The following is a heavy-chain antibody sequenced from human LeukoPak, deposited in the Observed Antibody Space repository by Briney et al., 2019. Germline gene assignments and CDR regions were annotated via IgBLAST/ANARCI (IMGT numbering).Heavy chain of an antibody. CDR3: ARHAGRDGYTHGAFDI. J-gene: IGHJ3*02. Sequence: SETLSLTCTVSGYSISSGYYWGWIRQPPGKGLEWIGSIYHSGSTYYNPSLKSRVTISVDTSKNQFSLKLSSVTAADTAVYYCARHAGRDGYTHGAFDIWGQGTMVTVSS. V-gene: IGHV4-38-2*02. CDR1: GYSISSGYY. CDR2: IYHSGST. D-gene: IGHD5-24*01.